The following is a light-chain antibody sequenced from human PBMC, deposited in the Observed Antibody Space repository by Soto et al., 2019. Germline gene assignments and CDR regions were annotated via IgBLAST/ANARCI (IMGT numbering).Light chain of an antibody. Sequence: DIVMTQSPLSLPVTPGEPASISCRSSQSLLHSSGYNYLDWNLQKPGQSPQLLIHLGSNRASGVPDRFSGSGSGTDFTLKISRVEAEDVGVYFCMQALQAPLTFGGGTKVELK. V-gene: IGKV2-28*01. CDR2: LGS. J-gene: IGKJ4*01. CDR1: QSLLHSSGYNY. CDR3: MQALQAPLT.